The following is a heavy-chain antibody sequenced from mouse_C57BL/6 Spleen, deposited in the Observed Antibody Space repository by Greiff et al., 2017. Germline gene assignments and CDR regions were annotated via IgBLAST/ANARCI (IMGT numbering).Heavy chain of an antibody. CDR1: GYAFTNYL. D-gene: IGHD2-4*01. J-gene: IGHJ4*01. CDR3: ARRYDYDAYYYAMHY. CDR2: INPGSGGT. V-gene: IGHV1-54*01. Sequence: QVQLQQSGAELVRPGTSVKVSCKASGYAFTNYLIEWVKQRPGQGLEWIGVINPGSGGTNYNEKFKGKATLTADKSSSTAYMQLSSLTSEDSAVYFCARRYDYDAYYYAMHYWGQGTSVTVSS.